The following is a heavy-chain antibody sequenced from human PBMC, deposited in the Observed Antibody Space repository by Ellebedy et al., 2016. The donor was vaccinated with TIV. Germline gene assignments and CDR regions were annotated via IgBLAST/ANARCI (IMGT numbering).Heavy chain of an antibody. J-gene: IGHJ4*02. D-gene: IGHD3-22*01. Sequence: PGGSLRLSCAVSGLTVSNNYMTWVRQAPGKGLEWVSLIYSNGDTRYADSVRGRFTISRDNSKNTLHLQMNDLKTEDTAVYYCARAWPMTPQSSSFDHWGQGTLVTVSS. CDR2: IYSNGDT. V-gene: IGHV3-66*01. CDR3: ARAWPMTPQSSSFDH. CDR1: GLTVSNNY.